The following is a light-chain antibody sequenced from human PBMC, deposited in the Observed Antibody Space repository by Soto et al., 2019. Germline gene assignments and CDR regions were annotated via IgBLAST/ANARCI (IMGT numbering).Light chain of an antibody. J-gene: IGLJ2*01. CDR1: SSNIGAGYD. Sequence: QSVLTQTPSVCGAPGQKITMSCTGSSSNIGAGYDVHWYQQLPGAAPRLLIYADNNRPSGVPDRFSASNSGTSASLAITGLQGEDEAVYYCQSYDTSLSGVIFGAGTKVTVL. CDR3: QSYDTSLSGVI. V-gene: IGLV1-40*01. CDR2: ADN.